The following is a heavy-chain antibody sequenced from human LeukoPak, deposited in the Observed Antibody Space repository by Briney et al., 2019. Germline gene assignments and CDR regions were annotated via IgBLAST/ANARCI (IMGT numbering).Heavy chain of an antibody. CDR1: GFTFSSYA. CDR3: ARHGIAVAGTFDY. V-gene: IGHV3-23*01. CDR2: ISGSGGST. Sequence: GGSLRLSCAASGFTFSSYAMSWVRQAPGKGLEWVSAISGSGGSTYYADSVKGRFTISRDNSKSTLYLQMNSLRAEDTAVYYCARHGIAVAGTFDYWGQGTLVTVSS. D-gene: IGHD6-19*01. J-gene: IGHJ4*02.